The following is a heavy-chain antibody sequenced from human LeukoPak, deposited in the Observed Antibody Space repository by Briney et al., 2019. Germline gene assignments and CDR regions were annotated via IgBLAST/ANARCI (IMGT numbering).Heavy chain of an antibody. CDR2: ISSSSSTI. CDR1: GFTFSSYS. J-gene: IGHJ6*02. CDR3: ARVRNYYYGMDV. Sequence: GGSLRLSCAASGFTFSSYSMNWVRQAPGKGLGWVSYISSSSSTIYYADSVKGRFTISRDNAKNSLYLQMNSLRDEDTAVYYCARVRNYYYGMDVWGQGTTVTVSS. V-gene: IGHV3-48*02.